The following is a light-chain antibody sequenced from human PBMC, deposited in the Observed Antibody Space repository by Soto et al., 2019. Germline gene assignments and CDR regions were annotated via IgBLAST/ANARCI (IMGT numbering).Light chain of an antibody. J-gene: IGKJ5*01. V-gene: IGKV3-20*01. CDR3: RQYGSSPVT. CDR1: QSVNTNY. Sequence: EIVLTQSPGTLSLSPGERATLSCRASQSVNTNYLAWYQQKSGQAPRRLIYGASSRATGIPGRFSGSGSWTAFTPTISRLEPEYFAGYFFRQYGSSPVTFGQGTRVEMK. CDR2: GAS.